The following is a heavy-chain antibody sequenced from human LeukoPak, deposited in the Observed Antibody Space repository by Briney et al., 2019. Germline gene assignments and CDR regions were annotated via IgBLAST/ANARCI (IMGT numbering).Heavy chain of an antibody. V-gene: IGHV4-61*02. CDR1: GDSISSGDYY. D-gene: IGHD3-22*01. CDR2: ISSSGST. Sequence: PSETLSLTCTVSGDSISSGDYYWSWIRQPAGKGLEWIGRISSSGSTNYNPSLKSRVTISVDTSRNQFSLKLSSVTAADTAVYYCARGVKEDIRRSYYYYYMDVWGKGTTVTVSS. CDR3: ARGVKEDIRRSYYYYYMDV. J-gene: IGHJ6*03.